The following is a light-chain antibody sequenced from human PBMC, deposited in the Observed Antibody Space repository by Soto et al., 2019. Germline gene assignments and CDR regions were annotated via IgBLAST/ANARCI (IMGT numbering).Light chain of an antibody. CDR3: QQYNKWPLT. Sequence: EIVMTQSPATLSVSPGGRATLSCRASQSVFSNLAWYQQKPGQAPRLLIYGASTRATGIPASFSGSGSGTEFTLTISSLQSEDFAVYYCQQYNKWPLTFGGGTKVDIK. J-gene: IGKJ4*01. CDR2: GAS. V-gene: IGKV3-15*01. CDR1: QSVFSN.